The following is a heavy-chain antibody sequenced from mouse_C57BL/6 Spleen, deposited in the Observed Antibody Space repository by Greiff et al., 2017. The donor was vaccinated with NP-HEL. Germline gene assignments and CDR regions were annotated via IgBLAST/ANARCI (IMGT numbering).Heavy chain of an antibody. J-gene: IGHJ3*01. CDR2: IDPENGDT. Sequence: EVMLVESGAELVRPGASVKLSCTASGFNIKDDYMHWVKQRPEQGLEWIGWIDPENGDTEYASKFQGKATITADTSSNTAYLQLSSLTSEDTAVYYCTTRYYVPFAYWGQGTLVTVSA. D-gene: IGHD1-1*01. V-gene: IGHV14-4*01. CDR1: GFNIKDDY. CDR3: TTRYYVPFAY.